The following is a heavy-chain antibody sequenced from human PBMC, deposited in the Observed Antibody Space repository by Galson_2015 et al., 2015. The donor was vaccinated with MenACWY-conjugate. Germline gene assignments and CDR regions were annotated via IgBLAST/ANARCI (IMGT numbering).Heavy chain of an antibody. CDR3: ARHPPGGRGIDV. J-gene: IGHJ6*02. CDR1: GYSFTNYW. V-gene: IGHV5-51*01. D-gene: IGHD1-26*01. CDR2: ISPYDSNI. Sequence: QSGAEVKKPGESLKISCKGFGYSFTNYWIGWVRQMPGKGMEWMGLISPYDSNIRYSQPFQGQVTISADKSISTAYLQWSSLKASDTAMYYCARHPPGGRGIDVWGQGTTVTVSS.